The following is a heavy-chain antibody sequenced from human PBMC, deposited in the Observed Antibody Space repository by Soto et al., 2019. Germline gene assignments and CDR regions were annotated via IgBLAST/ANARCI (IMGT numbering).Heavy chain of an antibody. J-gene: IGHJ4*02. Sequence: EVQLVESGGGLVKPGGSLRLSCAGSGFTFSNAWMSWVRQAPGKGLEWVGRIKSKTDGGTTDYGERVKGRFTISRDDSKNTLYLQMNSLKTEDTAVYYCTIPYRSSHYWGQGTLVTVSS. CDR1: GFTFSNAW. CDR3: TIPYRSSHY. CDR2: IKSKTDGGTT. D-gene: IGHD6-6*01. V-gene: IGHV3-15*01.